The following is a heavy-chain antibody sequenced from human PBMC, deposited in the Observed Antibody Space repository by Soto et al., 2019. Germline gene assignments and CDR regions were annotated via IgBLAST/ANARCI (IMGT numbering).Heavy chain of an antibody. J-gene: IGHJ5*02. CDR1: GGSISSGSYY. Sequence: SETLSLTCTVSGGSISSGSYYWSWIRQPPGKGLEWIGYIYYSGSTNYNPSLKSRVTISVDTSKNQFSLKLSSVTAADTAVYYCARGYSSSWYLPGKWFDPWGQGTLVTVSS. D-gene: IGHD6-13*01. CDR3: ARGYSSSWYLPGKWFDP. CDR2: IYYSGST. V-gene: IGHV4-61*01.